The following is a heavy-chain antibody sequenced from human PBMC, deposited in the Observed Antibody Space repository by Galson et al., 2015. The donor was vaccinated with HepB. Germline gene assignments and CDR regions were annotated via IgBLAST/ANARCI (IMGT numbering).Heavy chain of an antibody. J-gene: IGHJ4*02. V-gene: IGHV4-31*03. CDR3: ARDVARLRSFDY. CDR1: GGSISSGGYY. D-gene: IGHD3-10*01. CDR2: IYYSGST. Sequence: TLSLTCTVSGGSISSGGYYWSWIRQHPGKGLEWIGYIYYSGSTYYNPSLKSRVTISVDTSKNQFSLKLSSVTAADTAVYYRARDVARLRSFDYWGQGTLVTVSS.